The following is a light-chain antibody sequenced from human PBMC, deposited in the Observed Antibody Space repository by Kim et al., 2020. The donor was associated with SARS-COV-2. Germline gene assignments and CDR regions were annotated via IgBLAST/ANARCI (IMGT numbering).Light chain of an antibody. CDR2: WAS. CDR1: QSVLYSANNKNY. CDR3: QQYYSTPLT. Sequence: ATINCKSSQSVLYSANNKNYLAWYQQKPGQPPKLLIYWASTRESGVPDRFSGSGSGTDFTLTISSLQAEDVAVYYCQQYYSTPLTFGGGTKVEIK. J-gene: IGKJ4*01. V-gene: IGKV4-1*01.